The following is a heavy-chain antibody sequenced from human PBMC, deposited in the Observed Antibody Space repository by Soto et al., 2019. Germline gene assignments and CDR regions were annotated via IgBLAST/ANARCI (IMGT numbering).Heavy chain of an antibody. D-gene: IGHD3-16*02. V-gene: IGHV4-34*01. CDR2: INHSGST. CDR3: ARVNDYVWGSYRNYYYYGMDV. J-gene: IGHJ6*02. Sequence: QVQLQQWGAGLLKPSETLSLTCAVYGGSFSGYYWSWIRQPPGKGLEWIGEINHSGSTNYNPSLKIRVTISVDTSKNQFSLKLSSVTAADTAVYYCARVNDYVWGSYRNYYYYGMDVWGQGTTVTVSS. CDR1: GGSFSGYY.